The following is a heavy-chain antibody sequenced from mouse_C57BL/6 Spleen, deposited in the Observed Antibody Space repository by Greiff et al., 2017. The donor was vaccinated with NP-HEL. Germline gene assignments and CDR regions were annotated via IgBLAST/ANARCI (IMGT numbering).Heavy chain of an antibody. Sequence: QVQLQQPGAELVMPGASVKLSCKASGYTFTSYWMHWVKQRPGQGLEWIGEIDPSDSYTNYNQKFKGKSTLTVDKSSSTAYMQLSSLTSEDSAVYYCARGGLLYQGYAMDYWGQGTSVTVSS. J-gene: IGHJ4*01. V-gene: IGHV1-69*01. CDR2: IDPSDSYT. CDR3: ARGGLLYQGYAMDY. CDR1: GYTFTSYW. D-gene: IGHD2-12*01.